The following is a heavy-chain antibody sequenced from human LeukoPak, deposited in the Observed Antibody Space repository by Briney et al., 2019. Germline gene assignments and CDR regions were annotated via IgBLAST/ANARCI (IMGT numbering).Heavy chain of an antibody. J-gene: IGHJ4*02. CDR2: ISSSSSSI. V-gene: IGHV3-48*01. D-gene: IGHD5-12*01. CDR1: GFIFSAYS. Sequence: QSGGSLRLSCVASGFIFSAYSMNWVRQAPGKGLEWVSYISSSSSSIYYADAVKGRFTISRDNARNSLFLQMNSLRAEDTAIYYCARDRPLSGYDFDSWGRGTLVTVSS. CDR3: ARDRPLSGYDFDS.